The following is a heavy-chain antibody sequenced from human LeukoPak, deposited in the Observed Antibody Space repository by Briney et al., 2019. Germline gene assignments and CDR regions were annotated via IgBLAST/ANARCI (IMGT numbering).Heavy chain of an antibody. D-gene: IGHD6-6*01. J-gene: IGHJ4*02. CDR1: GFTFSSYW. Sequence: GGSLRLSCAASGFTFSSYWMSWVRQAPGKGLEWVANIKQDGSEKYYVDSVKGRFTISRDNAKNSLYLQMNSLRAEDTAVYYCARAGSSLAAPSDYWGQGTLVTVSS. CDR2: IKQDGSEK. V-gene: IGHV3-7*01. CDR3: ARAGSSLAAPSDY.